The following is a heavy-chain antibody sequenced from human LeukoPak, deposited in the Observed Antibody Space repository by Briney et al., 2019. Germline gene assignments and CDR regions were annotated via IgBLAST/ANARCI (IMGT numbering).Heavy chain of an antibody. CDR2: IYYSGST. CDR1: GGSISSYY. V-gene: IGHV4-59*01. CDR3: AIGPISTAAAVRGNYYYMDV. J-gene: IGHJ6*03. D-gene: IGHD6-13*01. Sequence: SETLSLTCTVSGGSISSYYWSWIRQPPGKGLEWIGYIYYSGSTNYNPSLKSRVTISVDTSKNQFSLKLSSVTAADTAVYYCAIGPISTAAAVRGNYYYMDVWGKGTTVTVSS.